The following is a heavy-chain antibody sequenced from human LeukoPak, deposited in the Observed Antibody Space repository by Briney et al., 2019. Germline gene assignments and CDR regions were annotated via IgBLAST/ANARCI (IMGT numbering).Heavy chain of an antibody. V-gene: IGHV3-9*01. CDR3: ASAVRGSSVDY. J-gene: IGHJ4*02. CDR2: ISWNSGTI. CDR1: GFTFDDYA. Sequence: PGRSLRLPCAASGFTFDDYAIHWVRQVPGKGLEWVSGISWNSGTIGYEVSVKGRFTISRDNAKNSLYLQMNSLRAEDTAVYYCASAVRGSSVDYWGQGTLVTVSS.